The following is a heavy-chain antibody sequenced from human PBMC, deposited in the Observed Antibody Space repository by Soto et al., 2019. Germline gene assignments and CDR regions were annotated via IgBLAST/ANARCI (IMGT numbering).Heavy chain of an antibody. J-gene: IGHJ4*02. CDR3: ARGHGNLDY. CDR1: SGSINSGGFY. CDR2: IYYSAYSGTT. V-gene: IGHV4-31*03. Sequence: PSETLSLTCTVSSGSINSGGFYWTWIRQHPGKGLEWIGNIYYSAYSGTTYYNPSLKSRITISVDTSKNQFSLKLSSVTAADTAVYYCARGHGNLDYWGQGTLVTVSS.